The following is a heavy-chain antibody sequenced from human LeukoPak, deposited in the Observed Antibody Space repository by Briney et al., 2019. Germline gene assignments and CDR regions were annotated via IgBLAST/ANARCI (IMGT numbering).Heavy chain of an antibody. CDR1: GGSISSSSYY. Sequence: PSETLSLTCTVSGGSISSSSYYWGWIRQPPGKGLEWIVSIYYSGSTYYNQSLNSRVTISVDTSKNQFSLKLSSVTAADTAVYYCARQGIVVVPSLWFDPWGQGTLVTVSS. V-gene: IGHV4-39*01. CDR2: IYYSGST. D-gene: IGHD2-2*01. J-gene: IGHJ5*02. CDR3: ARQGIVVVPSLWFDP.